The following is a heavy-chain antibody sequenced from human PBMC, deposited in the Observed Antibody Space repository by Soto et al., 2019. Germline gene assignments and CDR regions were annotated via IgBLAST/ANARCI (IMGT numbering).Heavy chain of an antibody. Sequence: ASVKVSCKASGGTFSSYAISWVRQAPGQGLEWMGGIIPIFGTANYAQKFQGRATITADKSTSTAYMELSRLRSEDTAVYYCARVPPTSGCSYYFDYWGQGTMVTVSS. CDR2: IIPIFGTA. CDR1: GGTFSSYA. V-gene: IGHV1-69*06. CDR3: ARVPPTSGCSYYFDY. J-gene: IGHJ4*02. D-gene: IGHD5-12*01.